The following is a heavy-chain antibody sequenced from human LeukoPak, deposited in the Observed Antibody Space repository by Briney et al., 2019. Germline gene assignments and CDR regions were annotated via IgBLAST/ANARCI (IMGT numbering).Heavy chain of an antibody. J-gene: IGHJ4*02. V-gene: IGHV3-23*01. Sequence: PGGSLRLSCAASGFTFSGYAMSWVRQAPGKGLEWVSAISGSGGSTYYADSVKGRFTISRDNSKSTLYLQMNSLRAEDTAVYYCAKCTDVMDYYDSSGYYSLGGFDYWGQGTLVTVSS. D-gene: IGHD3-22*01. CDR3: AKCTDVMDYYDSSGYYSLGGFDY. CDR1: GFTFSGYA. CDR2: ISGSGGST.